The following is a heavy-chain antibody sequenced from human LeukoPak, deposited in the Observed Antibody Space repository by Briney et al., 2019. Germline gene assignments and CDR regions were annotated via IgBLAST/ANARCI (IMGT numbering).Heavy chain of an antibody. Sequence: PGGSLRLSCAASGFTFGSYSMNWVRQAPGKGLEWVSSISSSSSYIYYADSVKGRFTISRDNAKNSLYLQMNSLRAEDTAVYYCARVWGRERSTKYSSSWYNWFDPWGQGTLVTVSS. J-gene: IGHJ5*02. CDR1: GFTFGSYS. CDR2: ISSSSSYI. CDR3: ARVWGRERSTKYSSSWYNWFDP. D-gene: IGHD6-13*01. V-gene: IGHV3-21*01.